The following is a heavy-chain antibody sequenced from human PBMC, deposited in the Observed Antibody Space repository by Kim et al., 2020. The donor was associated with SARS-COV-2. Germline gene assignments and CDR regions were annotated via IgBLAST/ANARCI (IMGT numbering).Heavy chain of an antibody. Sequence: GGSLRLSCAASGFTFTNYAMTWVRQAPGKGLEWVSSISGSSERTYYTDSVKGRFTISRDNSGNTLYLEMTSLRAEDTAVYSCAKERVVNTTYFSVMVFWG. CDR1: GFTFTNYA. CDR2: ISGSSERT. V-gene: IGHV3-23*01. CDR3: AKERVVNTTYFSVMVF. J-gene: IGHJ2*01. D-gene: IGHD2-8*02.